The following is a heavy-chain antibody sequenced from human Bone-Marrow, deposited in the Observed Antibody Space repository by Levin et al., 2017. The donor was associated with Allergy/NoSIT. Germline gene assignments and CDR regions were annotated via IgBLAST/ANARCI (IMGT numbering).Heavy chain of an antibody. J-gene: IGHJ4*02. CDR2: ITSRSGGAT. D-gene: IGHD3-10*01. V-gene: IGHV3-23*01. CDR1: GFTFSSYA. CDR3: VKDVLSYPYY. Sequence: AGGSLRLSCAASGFTFSSYAMTWVRQAPGKGLEWVSTITSRSGGATHYADSVKGRLTISGDNSKNTLYLQMNSLRAEDTAVYYCVKDVLSYPYYWGQGTLVTVSS.